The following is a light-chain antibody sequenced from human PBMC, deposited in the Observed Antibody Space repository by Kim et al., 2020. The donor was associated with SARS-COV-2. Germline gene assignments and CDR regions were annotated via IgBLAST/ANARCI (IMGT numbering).Light chain of an antibody. J-gene: IGLJ7*01. CDR1: SSNIGNNY. Sequence: GQKVTISGSRSSSNIGNNYVSWYQQLPGTAPKLLIFDNNIRPSGIPDRFSGSKSGTSATLGITGLQTGDEADYYCGTWDSRLSSAVFGGGTQLTVL. V-gene: IGLV1-51*01. CDR2: DNN. CDR3: GTWDSRLSSAV.